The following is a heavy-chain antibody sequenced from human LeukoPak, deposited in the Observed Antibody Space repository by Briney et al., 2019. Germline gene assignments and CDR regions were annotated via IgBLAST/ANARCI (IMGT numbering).Heavy chain of an antibody. J-gene: IGHJ4*02. CDR3: ARNWGTDY. V-gene: IGHV3-74*01. CDR2: ISSGGSST. Sequence: GGSLRLSCAASGFTFSSYWMHWVRQAPGKGLVWVSRISSGGSSTTYADSVKGRFTISRDNAKNTLYLQMNSLRAEDTAVYYCARNWGTDYWGREPWSPSPQ. CDR1: GFTFSSYW. D-gene: IGHD7-27*01.